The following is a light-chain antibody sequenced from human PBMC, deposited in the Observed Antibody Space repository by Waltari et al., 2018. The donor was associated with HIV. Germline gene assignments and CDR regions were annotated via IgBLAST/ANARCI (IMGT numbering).Light chain of an antibody. J-gene: IGLJ2*01. CDR3: SSYTCSCPRYVL. Sequence: QSALTQPAFVSGSPGQSITIPCTGTCGEVGGYNSVSRDQKHPGKAPKLIIYNVNTRPSRVSIRFSSSRSANSASLTITGLHAEDEADYCCSSYTCSCPRYVLFGGGTRLTVL. V-gene: IGLV2-14*03. CDR2: NVN. CDR1: CGEVGGYNS.